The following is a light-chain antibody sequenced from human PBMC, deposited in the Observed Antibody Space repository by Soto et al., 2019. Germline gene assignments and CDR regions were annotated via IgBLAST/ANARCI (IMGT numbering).Light chain of an antibody. Sequence: ENVLTQSPATLSLSPGERATLSCRASQSISIYLAWYQQKPGQAPRLLIYDASNRATGIPARFSGSGSGTDFTRTISSLEPEDFAVYYCQQRSNWPPSFGGGTKVEIK. V-gene: IGKV3-11*01. CDR3: QQRSNWPPS. J-gene: IGKJ4*01. CDR1: QSISIY. CDR2: DAS.